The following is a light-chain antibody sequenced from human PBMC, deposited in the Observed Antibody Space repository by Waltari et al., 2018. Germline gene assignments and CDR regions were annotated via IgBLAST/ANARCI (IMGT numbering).Light chain of an antibody. CDR2: DAS. V-gene: IGKV3-11*01. CDR3: QQQNNWPLT. Sequence: EIVLTQSPAALSLSPGESATLSCTASQSIDTDLAWYQQKPGQPPRLLLYDASDGATGIPARFSGSGSGTDFTLTISGLEPEDFALYYCQQQNNWPLTFGGGTKVEI. CDR1: QSIDTD. J-gene: IGKJ4*01.